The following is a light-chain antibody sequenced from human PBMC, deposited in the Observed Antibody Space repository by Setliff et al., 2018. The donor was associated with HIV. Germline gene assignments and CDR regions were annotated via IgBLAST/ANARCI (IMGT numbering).Light chain of an antibody. CDR2: EVT. CDR3: SSYTISYTYV. V-gene: IGLV2-14*01. CDR1: SSDVSAYKY. Sequence: SVLTQPASVSGSPGQSITISCTGTSSDVSAYKYVSWYQQHPGKAPKLMIYEVTNRPSGVSNRFSGYKSGNTASLTISGLQAEDEADYYCSSYTISYTYVFGTGTKVTVL. J-gene: IGLJ1*01.